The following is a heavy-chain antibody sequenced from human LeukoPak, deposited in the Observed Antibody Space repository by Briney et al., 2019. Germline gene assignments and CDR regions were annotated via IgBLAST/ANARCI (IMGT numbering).Heavy chain of an antibody. CDR3: AKTSSTDAFDI. D-gene: IGHD2-2*01. J-gene: IGHJ3*02. Sequence: GGSLRLSCAASGFNLSSYGMHWVRQAPGKGLEWVAVISYDGSNKYYADSVKGRFTISRDNSKNTLYLQMNSLRAEDTAVYYCAKTSSTDAFDIWGQGTMVTVSS. V-gene: IGHV3-30*18. CDR2: ISYDGSNK. CDR1: GFNLSSYG.